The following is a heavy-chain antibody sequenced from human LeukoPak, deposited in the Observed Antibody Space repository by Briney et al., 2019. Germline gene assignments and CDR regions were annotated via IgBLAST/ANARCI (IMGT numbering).Heavy chain of an antibody. V-gene: IGHV3-23*01. CDR3: AKGWTAVGS. D-gene: IGHD1-26*01. CDR1: GFTFSSSA. Sequence: GGSLRLSCAASGFTFSSSAMSWVRQAPGKGLEWVSAISNNGGYTYYADSVQGRFTISRDNSKSTLCLQMNSLRAEDTAVYYCAKGWTAVGSWGQGTRVTVSS. J-gene: IGHJ5*02. CDR2: ISNNGGYT.